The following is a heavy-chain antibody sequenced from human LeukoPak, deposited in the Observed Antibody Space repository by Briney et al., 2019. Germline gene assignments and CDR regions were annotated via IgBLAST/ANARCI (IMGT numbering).Heavy chain of an antibody. V-gene: IGHV4-34*01. Sequence: SETLSLTCAVSGVYFDDYYWSWVRQTPGKGLEWIGEINHIGYTNDSPSLKSRVTLSIDTSRKQFSLNLRSVTVADTGIYYCTRMTAGHDYWGQGTLVTVSS. CDR3: TRMTAGHDY. CDR1: GVYFDDYY. CDR2: INHIGYT. J-gene: IGHJ4*02. D-gene: IGHD2-21*02.